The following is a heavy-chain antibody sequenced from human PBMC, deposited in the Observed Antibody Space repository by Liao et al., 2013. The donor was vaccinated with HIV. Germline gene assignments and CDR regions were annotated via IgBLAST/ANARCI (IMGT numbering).Heavy chain of an antibody. Sequence: QVQLQESGPGLVKPSQTLSLTCTVSGVSISADDFYWTWIRQSPRRGLEWIGYFYSGGSTSYSPSLKSRVTISEDTSKNQFSLKLNSVTAADTAVYYCASPSWGLDALDIWGQGTVVTVSS. J-gene: IGHJ3*02. V-gene: IGHV4-30-4*08. CDR3: ASPSWGLDALDI. CDR1: GVSISADDFY. D-gene: IGHD2-2*01. CDR2: FYSGGST.